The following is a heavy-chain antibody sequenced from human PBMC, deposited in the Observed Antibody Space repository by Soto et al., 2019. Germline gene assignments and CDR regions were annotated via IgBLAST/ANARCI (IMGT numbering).Heavy chain of an antibody. D-gene: IGHD3-9*01. V-gene: IGHV3-33*01. CDR2: IWYDGSNK. J-gene: IGHJ6*02. CDR1: GFTFSSYG. Sequence: GGSLRLSCAASGFTFSSYGMHWVRQAPGKGLEWVAVIWYDGSNKYYADSVKGRFTISRDNSKNTLYLQMNSLRAEDTAVYYSASATKRGALRYFESCCGMDVWGQGTTVTVSS. CDR3: ASATKRGALRYFESCCGMDV.